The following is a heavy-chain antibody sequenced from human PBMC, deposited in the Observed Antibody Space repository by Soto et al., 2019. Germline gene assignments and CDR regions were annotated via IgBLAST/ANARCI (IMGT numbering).Heavy chain of an antibody. CDR3: ARVWGSYQAPSGGAGFDP. V-gene: IGHV1-18*04. CDR2: ISAYDNNT. Sequence: SVKVSFSASFYTVTSNAITWVRQAPGQGLEWMGWISAYDNNTNLAQKFQGRVTMTTDTSTNTAYLELGSLRSDDTAVYYCARVWGSYQAPSGGAGFDPWGQGTLVTVSS. D-gene: IGHD3-16*02. CDR1: FYTVTSNA. J-gene: IGHJ5*02.